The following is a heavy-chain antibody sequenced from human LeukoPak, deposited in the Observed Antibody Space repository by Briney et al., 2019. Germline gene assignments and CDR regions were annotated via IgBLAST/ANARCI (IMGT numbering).Heavy chain of an antibody. CDR1: GFTVSSNY. V-gene: IGHV3-53*01. D-gene: IGHD3-10*01. Sequence: GGSLRLSCAASGFTVSSNYMSWVRQAPGKGLEWVSVIYSGGSTYYADSVKGRFTISRDNSKNTLYLQMNSLKTEDTAVYYCTTGPLLWFGVANHWGQGTLVTVSS. CDR2: IYSGGST. J-gene: IGHJ5*02. CDR3: TTGPLLWFGVANH.